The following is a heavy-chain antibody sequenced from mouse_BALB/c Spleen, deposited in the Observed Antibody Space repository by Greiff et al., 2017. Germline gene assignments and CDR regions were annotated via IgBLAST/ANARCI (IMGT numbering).Heavy chain of an antibody. CDR1: GYTFTSYV. D-gene: IGHD2-1*01. Sequence: EVQLQQSGPELVKPGASVKMSCKASGYTFTSYVMHWVKQKPGQGLEWIGYINPYNDGTKYNEKFKGKATLTSDKSSSTAYMELSSLTSEDSAVYYCARGGGNYEGYFDYWGQGTTLKVSS. V-gene: IGHV1-14*01. J-gene: IGHJ2*01. CDR2: INPYNDGT. CDR3: ARGGGNYEGYFDY.